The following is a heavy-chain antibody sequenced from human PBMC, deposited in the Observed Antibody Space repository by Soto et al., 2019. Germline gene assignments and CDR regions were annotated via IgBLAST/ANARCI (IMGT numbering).Heavy chain of an antibody. V-gene: IGHV3-72*01. J-gene: IGHJ4*02. CDR2: SRDKANSYTA. Sequence: DVQLVESGGGLVQPGGSLRLSCAASGFTFSDYYMNWVRQAPGKGLEWVGRSRDKANSYTADYAASVKGRFIISRDDSKNSLYLQINSLKTEDTAVYYCAREGDSSGPDFHYWGQGTLVTVSS. CDR1: GFTFSDYY. D-gene: IGHD6-19*01. CDR3: AREGDSSGPDFHY.